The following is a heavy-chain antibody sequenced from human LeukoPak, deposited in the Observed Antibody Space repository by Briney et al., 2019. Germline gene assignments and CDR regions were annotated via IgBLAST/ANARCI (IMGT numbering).Heavy chain of an antibody. D-gene: IGHD3-10*01. CDR3: ARDLSHYNYYGSGSWPFDY. CDR1: GYSISSGYY. CDR2: IYHSGST. V-gene: IGHV4-38-2*02. Sequence: SETLSLTCTVSGYSISSGYYWGWIRQPPGKGLEWIGSIYHSGSTYYNPSLKSRVTISVDTSKNQFSLKLSSVTAADTAVYYCARDLSHYNYYGSGSWPFDYWGQGTLVTVSS. J-gene: IGHJ4*02.